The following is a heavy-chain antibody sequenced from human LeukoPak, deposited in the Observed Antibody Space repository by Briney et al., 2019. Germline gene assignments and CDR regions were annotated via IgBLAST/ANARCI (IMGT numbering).Heavy chain of an antibody. CDR3: ARAYSSGWDFDY. CDR2: IYYSGST. V-gene: IGHV4-39*01. D-gene: IGHD6-19*01. J-gene: IGHJ4*02. Sequence: SETLSLTCTVSGGSISSDTDYWGWIRQPPGKGLEWIGSIYYSGSTYYNPSLKSRVTISVDTLKNQFSLKLSSVTAADTAVYYCARAYSSGWDFDYWGQGTLVTVSS. CDR1: GGSISSDTDY.